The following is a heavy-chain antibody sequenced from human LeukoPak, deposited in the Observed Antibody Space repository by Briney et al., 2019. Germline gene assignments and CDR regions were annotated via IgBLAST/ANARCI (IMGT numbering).Heavy chain of an antibody. CDR3: AKGAGYDYYGVDV. Sequence: GGSLRLSCAASGFTVSNYAMTWVRQAPGRGLEWVSTISGSGVSTYYADSVKGRFTISRDSSKNTLCLQMTSLRAGDTAVYCCAKGAGYDYYGVDVWGQGTTVTVSS. CDR2: ISGSGVST. V-gene: IGHV3-23*01. CDR1: GFTVSNYA. J-gene: IGHJ6*02.